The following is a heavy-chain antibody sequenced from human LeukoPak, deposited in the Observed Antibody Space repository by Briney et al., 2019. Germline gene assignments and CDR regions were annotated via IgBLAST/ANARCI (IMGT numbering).Heavy chain of an antibody. D-gene: IGHD2-8*02. CDR2: IYYSGST. CDR3: ARHRVLLGPFDP. V-gene: IGHV4-59*08. CDR1: NGSISNNF. J-gene: IGHJ5*02. Sequence: SSETLSLTCTVSNGSISNNFWSWIRQPPGKGLEWIGYIYYSGSTNYNPSLKSRVTMSVDTSKNQFSLKLSSVTAADTAVYYCARHRVLLGPFDPWGQGTLVTVSS.